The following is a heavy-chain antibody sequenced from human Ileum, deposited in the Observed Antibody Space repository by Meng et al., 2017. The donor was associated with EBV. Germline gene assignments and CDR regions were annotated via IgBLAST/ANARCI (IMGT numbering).Heavy chain of an antibody. J-gene: IGHJ5*02. CDR1: GYSFTGYY. CDR3: ARFRIQAGALDT. Sequence: QVRRVRPVAQVKRLGASVGVSGRAFGYSFTGYYLHWLRQAPGQGLEWMGRINPNGGDRNYAQNFHGRVTLTLDMAIHTAIMDLSSLKSDDTAVYYGARFRIQAGALDTWGQGTLVTVSS. V-gene: IGHV1-2*06. D-gene: IGHD2/OR15-2a*01. CDR2: INPNGGDR.